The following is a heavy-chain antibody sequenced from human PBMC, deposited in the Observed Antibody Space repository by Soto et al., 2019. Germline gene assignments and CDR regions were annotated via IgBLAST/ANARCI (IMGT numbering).Heavy chain of an antibody. CDR2: IKQDGSET. CDR1: GFTFSSYA. D-gene: IGHD3-22*01. V-gene: IGHV3-7*01. Sequence: GGSLRLSCAASGFTFSSYAMSWVRQAPGKGLEWVANIKQDGSETYYVDSVKGRFTISRDNAKNSLYLQMSSLRAEDTAVYYCARDSVFYDSTGDFDYWGQGTVVTVSS. J-gene: IGHJ4*02. CDR3: ARDSVFYDSTGDFDY.